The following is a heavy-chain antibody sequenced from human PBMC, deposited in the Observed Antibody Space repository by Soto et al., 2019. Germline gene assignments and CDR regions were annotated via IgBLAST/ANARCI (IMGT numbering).Heavy chain of an antibody. Sequence: ASVKVSCKASGYSFTGHYIHWVRQAPGQGLEWMGWFNPHSGATNYAASFQGRVTMTRDTSISTAYMELSRLRSDDTAVYYCARGLGYCSNGVCYDAFDVWGQGTLVTVSS. J-gene: IGHJ3*01. CDR2: FNPHSGAT. CDR3: ARGLGYCSNGVCYDAFDV. CDR1: GYSFTGHY. V-gene: IGHV1-2*02. D-gene: IGHD2-8*01.